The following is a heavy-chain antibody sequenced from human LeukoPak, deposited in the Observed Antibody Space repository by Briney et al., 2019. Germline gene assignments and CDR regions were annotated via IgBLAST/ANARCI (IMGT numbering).Heavy chain of an antibody. CDR1: GYSFTSYW. Sequence: GESLKISCKGSGYSFTSYWIGWVRQMPGKGLEWMGIIYPGDSDTRYSPSFQGQVTISADKSISTAYLQWSSLKASDTAMYYCARRRGSSSWYEYYFDYWGRGTLVTVSS. CDR3: ARRRGSSSWYEYYFDY. V-gene: IGHV5-51*01. J-gene: IGHJ4*02. D-gene: IGHD6-13*01. CDR2: IYPGDSDT.